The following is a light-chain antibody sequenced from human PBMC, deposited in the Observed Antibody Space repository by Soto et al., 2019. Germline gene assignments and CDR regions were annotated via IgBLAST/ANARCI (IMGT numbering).Light chain of an antibody. CDR1: ESVSSN. CDR2: AAS. Sequence: EIVMTQSPATLSLSPGERATLSCRASESVSSNLAWYQQKPGQAPRLLIFAASTRATGIPARFSGSGSGTEFTLTISSLQSEDFAVYYCQQYNKWPLTFGG. V-gene: IGKV3-15*01. CDR3: QQYNKWPLT. J-gene: IGKJ4*01.